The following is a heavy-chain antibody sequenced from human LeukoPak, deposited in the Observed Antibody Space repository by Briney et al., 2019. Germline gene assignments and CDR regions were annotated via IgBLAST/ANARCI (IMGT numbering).Heavy chain of an antibody. Sequence: GGSLRLSCAASGFTFSSYAMNWVRQAPGKGLEWVSAISGSGSTYYADSVKGRFTISRDNSKNTLYLQMNSLRVEDTAVYYCARLFGSGTYYMSDYWGQGTLVTVSS. CDR1: GFTFSSYA. V-gene: IGHV3-23*01. J-gene: IGHJ4*02. D-gene: IGHD3-10*01. CDR3: ARLFGSGTYYMSDY. CDR2: ISGSGST.